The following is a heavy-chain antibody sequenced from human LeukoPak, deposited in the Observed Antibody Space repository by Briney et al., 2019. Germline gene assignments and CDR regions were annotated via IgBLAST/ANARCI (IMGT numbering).Heavy chain of an antibody. CDR1: GFSFSTYT. V-gene: IGHV3-21*01. D-gene: IGHD2/OR15-2a*01. CDR2: ITSRRTSI. CDR3: ARVSGYYRDY. Sequence: GGSLRLSCAASGFSFSTYTMNWVRQARGKGLEWVSSITSRRTSIFYADWVKGRFTISRDDAKNSLYLQMNSLRAEDTALYYCARVSGYYRDYWGQGTLATVSS. J-gene: IGHJ4*02.